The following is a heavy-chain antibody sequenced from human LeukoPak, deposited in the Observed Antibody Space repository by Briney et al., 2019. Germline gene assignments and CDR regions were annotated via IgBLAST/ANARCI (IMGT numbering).Heavy chain of an antibody. V-gene: IGHV1-18*01. CDR3: AREEGAPIAAANI. CDR2: ISAYNGNT. D-gene: IGHD6-13*01. Sequence: ASVKVSCKASGYTFTTYSISWVRQAPGQGLEWMGWISAYNGNTYYAQKFQGRVTMTTDTSTSTAYMELRSLRSGDTAVYYCAREEGAPIAAANIWGLGTMVTVSS. CDR1: GYTFTTYS. J-gene: IGHJ3*02.